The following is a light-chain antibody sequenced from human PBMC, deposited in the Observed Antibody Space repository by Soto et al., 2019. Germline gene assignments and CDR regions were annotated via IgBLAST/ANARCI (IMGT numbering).Light chain of an antibody. CDR2: GAS. CDR3: QQYGSSPLFT. Sequence: EIVLTQSPGTLSLSPGERATLSCRASQSVSSSYLAWYQQKPGQAPRLLIYGASNRATGIPDRFSGSGSGTDFTLTISRLEPEDFAVSYCQQYGSSPLFTFGPGTNVAIK. J-gene: IGKJ3*01. V-gene: IGKV3-20*01. CDR1: QSVSSSY.